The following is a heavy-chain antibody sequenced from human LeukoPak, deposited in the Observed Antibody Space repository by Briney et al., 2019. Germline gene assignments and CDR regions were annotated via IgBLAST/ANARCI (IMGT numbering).Heavy chain of an antibody. V-gene: IGHV4-34*01. Sequence: SETLSLTCAVYGGSFSGYYWSWIRQPPGKGLEWIGEINHSGSTNYNPSLKSRVTTSVDTSKNQFFLKLNYVTAADTAVYYCARGGTYYYDSPRPSDAFDIWGQGTMVTVSS. CDR3: ARGGTYYYDSPRPSDAFDI. CDR2: INHSGST. J-gene: IGHJ3*02. CDR1: GGSFSGYY. D-gene: IGHD3-22*01.